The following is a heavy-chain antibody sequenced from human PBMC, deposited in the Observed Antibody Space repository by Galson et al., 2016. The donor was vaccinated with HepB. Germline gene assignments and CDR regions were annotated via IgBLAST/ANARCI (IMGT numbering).Heavy chain of an antibody. Sequence: TLSLTCTVSGGSISGNYWSWIRQSPRKGLEWIGNIYFGGSTDYNPSLKSRVTISIDASKKQFSLRLSSVTAADTAVYYCAGSTSARQLDYWGQGTLVTVSS. CDR1: GGSISGNY. CDR3: AGSTSARQLDY. J-gene: IGHJ4*02. V-gene: IGHV4-4*09. D-gene: IGHD6-6*01. CDR2: IYFGGST.